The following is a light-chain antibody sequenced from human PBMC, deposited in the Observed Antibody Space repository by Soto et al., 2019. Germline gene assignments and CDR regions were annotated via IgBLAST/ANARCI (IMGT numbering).Light chain of an antibody. CDR1: RSVSSSF. J-gene: IGKJ4*01. CDR3: QQYGSSPPLT. CDR2: GAS. V-gene: IGKV3-20*01. Sequence: EIVLTQSPGTLSLSPGGRATLSCRASRSVSSSFLAWYQQKPGQAPRLLIYGASSRATGIPDRFSGSGSETDFTLTISRLEPEDFAVYYCQQYGSSPPLTFGGGTKV.